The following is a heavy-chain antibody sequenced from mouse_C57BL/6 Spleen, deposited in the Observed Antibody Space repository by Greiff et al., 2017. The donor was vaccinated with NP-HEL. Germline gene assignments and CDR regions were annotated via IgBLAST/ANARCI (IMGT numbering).Heavy chain of an antibody. CDR3: AREWLLPIDAMDY. D-gene: IGHD2-3*01. CDR1: GFNIKDYY. V-gene: IGHV14-2*01. CDR2: IDPEDGET. Sequence: EVKLMESGAELVKPGASVKLSCTASGFNIKDYYMHWVKQRTEQGLEWIGRIDPEDGETKYAPKFQGKATITADTSSNTAYLQLSSLTSEDTAVYYCAREWLLPIDAMDYWGQGTSVTVSS. J-gene: IGHJ4*01.